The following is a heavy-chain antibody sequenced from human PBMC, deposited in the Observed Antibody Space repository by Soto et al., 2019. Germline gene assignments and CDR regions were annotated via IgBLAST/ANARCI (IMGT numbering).Heavy chain of an antibody. J-gene: IGHJ4*02. Sequence: SETLSLTCSVSGASISSYYYTWIRQTPGKGLEWIGYIYLRGSINYNPSFKSRVIISVDTSKNQLSVRLSSVTAADTAVFYCARIAASGTNFDYWGQGTLVTVST. CDR3: ARIAASGTNFDY. D-gene: IGHD6-13*01. CDR2: IYLRGSI. V-gene: IGHV4-59*01. CDR1: GASISSYY.